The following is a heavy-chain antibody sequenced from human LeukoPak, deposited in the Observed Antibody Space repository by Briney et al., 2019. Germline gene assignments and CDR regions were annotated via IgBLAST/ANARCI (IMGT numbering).Heavy chain of an antibody. V-gene: IGHV1-2*02. J-gene: IGHJ4*02. CDR3: ARVYLGVYYYGSSGYSHLDY. D-gene: IGHD3-22*01. CDR1: GYTFTDYY. CDR2: INPNSGGT. Sequence: ASVKVSCKASGYTFTDYYMHWVRQAPGQGLEWMGWINPNSGGTNYAQKFQGRVTMTRDTSISTAYMELSRLRSDDTAVYYCARVYLGVYYYGSSGYSHLDYWGQGTXVTVS.